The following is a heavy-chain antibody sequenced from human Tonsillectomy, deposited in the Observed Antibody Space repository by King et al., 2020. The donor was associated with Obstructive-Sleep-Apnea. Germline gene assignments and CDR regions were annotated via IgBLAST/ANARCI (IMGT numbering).Heavy chain of an antibody. D-gene: IGHD2-15*01. CDR2: IYTSGST. CDR1: GGSISSYY. Sequence: QVQLQESGPGLVKPSKTLSLTCTVSGGSISSYYWSWIRQPAGKGLEWIGRIYTSGSTNYNPSLKSRVTMSVDTSKNQFSLKLSSVTAADTAVYYCARGYCSGGSCVSYNWFDPWGQGTLVTVSS. CDR3: ARGYCSGGSCVSYNWFDP. J-gene: IGHJ5*02. V-gene: IGHV4-4*07.